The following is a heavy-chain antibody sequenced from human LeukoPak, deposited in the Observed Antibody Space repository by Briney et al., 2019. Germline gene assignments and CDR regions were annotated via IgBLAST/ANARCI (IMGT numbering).Heavy chain of an antibody. CDR2: IYKGDI. Sequence: SETLSLTCSVSSGSIRLSSYYGGWIRQPPGKGLEWIGSIYKGDIYYNPSIKSRINISIDQSNSQFSLKITSVTAADTGVYYCARQTGSGLFILPGGQGTLVTVSS. D-gene: IGHD3/OR15-3a*01. J-gene: IGHJ4*02. CDR3: ARQTGSGLFILP. V-gene: IGHV4-39*01. CDR1: SGSIRLSSYY.